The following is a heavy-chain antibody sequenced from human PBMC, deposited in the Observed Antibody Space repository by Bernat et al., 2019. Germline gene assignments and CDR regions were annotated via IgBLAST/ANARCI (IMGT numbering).Heavy chain of an antibody. CDR1: GFTFSSYS. D-gene: IGHD6-19*01. CDR3: ARAGHPGYSSGWADY. J-gene: IGHJ4*02. V-gene: IGHV3-21*01. Sequence: EVQLVESGGGLVKPGGSLRLSCAASGFTFSSYSMNWVRQAPGKGLEWVSSISSSSSYIYYADSVKGRFTISRDNAKNSLYLQMNSLRAEETAVYYCARAGHPGYSSGWADYWGQGTLVTVSS. CDR2: ISSSSSYI.